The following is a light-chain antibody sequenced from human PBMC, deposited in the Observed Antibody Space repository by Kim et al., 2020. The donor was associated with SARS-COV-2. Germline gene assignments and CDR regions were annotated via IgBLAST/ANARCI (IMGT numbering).Light chain of an antibody. V-gene: IGLV3-1*01. J-gene: IGLJ2*01. Sequence: VSPGQTASITCSGDKLGDKYACWYQQKPGQSPVVVIYQDSKRPSGIPERFSGSNSGNTGTLTISGTQAMDEADYYCQAWDSSTVVFGGGTQLTVL. CDR2: QDS. CDR3: QAWDSSTVV. CDR1: KLGDKY.